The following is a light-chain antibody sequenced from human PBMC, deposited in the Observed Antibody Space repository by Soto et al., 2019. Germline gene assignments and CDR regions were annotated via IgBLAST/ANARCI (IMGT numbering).Light chain of an antibody. CDR3: QQRGNWPPTWT. CDR2: DAS. CDR1: QSVSRSH. V-gene: IGKV3D-20*02. Sequence: IVLMQSPGTLSLSPGERATLSCRASQSVSRSHLAWFQEKPGQAPRLLIYDASIRATGIPARFSGSWSGTDFTLTINGLEPEDSAVYYCQQRGNWPPTWTFGQGTKV. J-gene: IGKJ1*01.